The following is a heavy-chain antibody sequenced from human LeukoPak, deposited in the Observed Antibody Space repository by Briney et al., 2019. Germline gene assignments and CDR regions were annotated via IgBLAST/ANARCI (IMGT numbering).Heavy chain of an antibody. Sequence: ASVKVSCKASGGTFSSYAISWVRQAPGQGLEWMGGIIPILDTTNYAQKFQGRVTITADESTGTAYMELSSLRSEDTAVYYCARGPNPFYFDSTGLKGYFDYWGQGSRVTVSS. V-gene: IGHV1-69*13. CDR1: GGTFSSYA. CDR3: ARGPNPFYFDSTGLKGYFDY. CDR2: IIPILDTT. D-gene: IGHD3-22*01. J-gene: IGHJ4*02.